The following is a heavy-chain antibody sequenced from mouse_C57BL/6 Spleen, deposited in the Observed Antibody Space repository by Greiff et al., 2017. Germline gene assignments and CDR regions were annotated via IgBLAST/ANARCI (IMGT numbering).Heavy chain of an antibody. J-gene: IGHJ2*01. CDR3: ARRGGYEEGIDY. CDR1: GYTFTSYW. Sequence: QVQLQQPGAELVRPGSSVKLSCKASGYTFTSYWMHWVKQRPIQGLEWIGNIDPSDSETHYNQKFKDKATLTVDKSSSTAYMQLSSLTSEDSAVYYCARRGGYEEGIDYWGQGTTLTVSS. D-gene: IGHD2-2*01. CDR2: IDPSDSET. V-gene: IGHV1-52*01.